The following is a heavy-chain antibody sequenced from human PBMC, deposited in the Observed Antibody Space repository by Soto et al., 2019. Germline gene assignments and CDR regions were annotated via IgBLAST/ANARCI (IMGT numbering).Heavy chain of an antibody. D-gene: IGHD6-13*01. CDR1: GFTFGDYA. CDR2: IRSKAYGGTT. J-gene: IGHJ4*02. V-gene: IGHV3-49*04. Sequence: HPGGSLRLSCTASGFTFGDYAMSWVRQAPGKGLEWVGFIRSKAYGGTTEYAASVKGRFTISRDDSKSIAYLQMNSLKTEDTAVYYCTRVGSSSWYVEYFDYWGQGTLVTVSS. CDR3: TRVGSSSWYVEYFDY.